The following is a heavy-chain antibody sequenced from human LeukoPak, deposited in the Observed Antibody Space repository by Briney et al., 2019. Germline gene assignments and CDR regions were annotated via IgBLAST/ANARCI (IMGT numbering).Heavy chain of an antibody. V-gene: IGHV4-4*02. J-gene: IGHJ4*02. CDR1: GVSISTSNW. CDR2: IYHGGST. D-gene: IGHD3-10*01. CDR3: AAKYGSGSHYFDY. Sequence: SETLSLICGVSGVSISTSNWWTWVRQPPGKGLEWIGEIYHGGSTNYNPSLKSRVTMSVDKSKNHFSLSLSSVTAADTAMYYCAAKYGSGSHYFDYWGQGTLVTVSS.